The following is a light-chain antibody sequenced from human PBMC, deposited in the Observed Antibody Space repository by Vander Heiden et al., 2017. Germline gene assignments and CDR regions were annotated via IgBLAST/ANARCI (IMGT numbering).Light chain of an antibody. CDR3: QQYNSYSVFT. CDR1: QSISTW. J-gene: IGKJ3*01. V-gene: IGKV1-5*01. CDR2: HAS. Sequence: DIQMTQSPSTLSASVGDRVTITCRASQSISTWLAWYQQKPGKAPRVLIYHASTLESGVPSRFSGSGSGTEFTLTINSLQPDDFATYYCQQYNSYSVFTFGPGTKVDI.